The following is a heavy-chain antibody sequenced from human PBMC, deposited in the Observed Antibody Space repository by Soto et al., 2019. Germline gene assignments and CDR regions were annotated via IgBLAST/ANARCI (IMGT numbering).Heavy chain of an antibody. V-gene: IGHV1-18*01. CDR3: ARDSLLAVADAFDI. CDR2: ISAYNGNT. J-gene: IGHJ3*02. D-gene: IGHD6-19*01. Sequence: GASVKVSCKASGYTFTSYGISWVRQAPGQGLEWMGWISAYNGNTNYAQKLQGRVTMTTDTSTSTAYMELRSLRSDDTVVYYCARDSLLAVADAFDIWGQGTMVTVSS. CDR1: GYTFTSYG.